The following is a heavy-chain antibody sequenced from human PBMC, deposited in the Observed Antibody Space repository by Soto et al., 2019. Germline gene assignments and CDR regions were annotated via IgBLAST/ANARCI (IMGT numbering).Heavy chain of an antibody. V-gene: IGHV3-23*01. CDR2: IDVSGDIT. CDR1: GFTLSNYA. D-gene: IGHD3-22*01. Sequence: EVQVLESGGDLVQPGGSLRLSCAASGFTLSNYAMIWVRQAPGKGLEWVSVIDVSGDITIYADSVKGRFSISRDKSKNMEYRQMKSLLVEDTAVYYCGKNPVHGDTSGSLAPPPGGRGTLVIVSS. CDR3: GKNPVHGDTSGSLAPPP. J-gene: IGHJ5*02.